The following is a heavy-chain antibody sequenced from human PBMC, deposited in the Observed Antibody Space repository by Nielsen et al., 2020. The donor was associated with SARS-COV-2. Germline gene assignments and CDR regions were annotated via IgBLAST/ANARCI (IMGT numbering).Heavy chain of an antibody. CDR2: ISSSGSTI. J-gene: IGHJ6*02. CDR3: ARVVLGWYGYYGMDV. D-gene: IGHD6-19*01. CDR1: GFTFSSYE. Sequence: GGSLRLSCAASGFTFSSYEMNWVRQAPGKGLEWVPYISSSGSTIYYADSVKGRFTISRDNAKNSLYLQMNSLRAEDTAVYYCARVVLGWYGYYGMDVWGQGTTVTVSS. V-gene: IGHV3-48*03.